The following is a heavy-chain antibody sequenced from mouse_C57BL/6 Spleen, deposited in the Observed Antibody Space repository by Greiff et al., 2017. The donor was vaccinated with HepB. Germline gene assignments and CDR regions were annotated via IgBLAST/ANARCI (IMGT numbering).Heavy chain of an antibody. CDR3: ARYVEDWYFDV. V-gene: IGHV1-52*01. Sequence: QVQLKQPGAELVRPGSSVKLSCKASGYTFTSYWMHWVKQRPIQGLEWIGNIDPSDSETHYNQKFKDKATLTVDKSSSTAYMQLSSLTSEDSAVYYCARYVEDWYFDVWGTGTTVTVSS. J-gene: IGHJ1*03. CDR1: GYTFTSYW. CDR2: IDPSDSET.